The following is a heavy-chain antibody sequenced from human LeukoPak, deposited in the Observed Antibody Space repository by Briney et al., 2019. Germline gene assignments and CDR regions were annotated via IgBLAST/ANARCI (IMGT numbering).Heavy chain of an antibody. D-gene: IGHD3-3*01. Sequence: GSSVKVSCKASGGTFSSYGISWVRQAPGQGLEWMGWISAYNGNTNYAQKLQGRVTMTTDTSTSTAYMELRSLRSDDTAVYYCARGRFLMVTPDYWGQGTLVTVSS. CDR2: ISAYNGNT. V-gene: IGHV1-18*01. CDR3: ARGRFLMVTPDY. J-gene: IGHJ4*02. CDR1: GGTFSSYG.